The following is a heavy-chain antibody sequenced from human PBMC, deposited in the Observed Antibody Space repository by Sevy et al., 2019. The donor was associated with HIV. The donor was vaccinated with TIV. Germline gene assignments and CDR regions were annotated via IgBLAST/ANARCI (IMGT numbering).Heavy chain of an antibody. CDR2: LYYNGRSGST. V-gene: IGHV4-61*01. D-gene: IGHD5-18*01. CDR3: ARDNPLSYSYGQRTGFYFHD. Sequence: SETLSLTCSVFGDPDSMSYSYWSWIRQSPGKGLEWIGNLYYNGRSGSTNYNPSLKSRVTISIDASKNQFSLMLRSVTAADTALYYCARDNPLSYSYGQRTGFYFHDWGQGTLVTVSS. CDR1: GDPDSMSYSY. J-gene: IGHJ4*02.